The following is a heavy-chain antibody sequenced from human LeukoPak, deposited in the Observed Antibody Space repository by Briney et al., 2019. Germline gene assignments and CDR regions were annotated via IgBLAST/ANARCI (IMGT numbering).Heavy chain of an antibody. D-gene: IGHD3-22*01. CDR3: ARERESGYYDSSGYFDY. CDR1: GGTFSSYA. J-gene: IGHJ4*02. CDR2: IIPIFGTA. Sequence: GASVKVSCKASGGTFSSYAISWVRLAPGQGLEWMGRIIPIFGTANYAQKFQGRVTITTDESTSTAYMELSSLRSEDTAVYYCARERESGYYDSSGYFDYWGQGTLVTVSS. V-gene: IGHV1-69*05.